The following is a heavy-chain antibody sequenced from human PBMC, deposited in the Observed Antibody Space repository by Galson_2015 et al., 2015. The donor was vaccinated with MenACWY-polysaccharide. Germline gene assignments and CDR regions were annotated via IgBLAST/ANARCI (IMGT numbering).Heavy chain of an antibody. D-gene: IGHD3-22*01. CDR2: TSSSGSYI. CDR3: AREDSGGYYQLDY. CDR1: GFSFSSYS. V-gene: IGHV3-21*01. J-gene: IGHJ4*02. Sequence: SLRLSFAASGFSFSSYSMNWVRQAPGKGLEWVSSTSSSGSYIYYADSVKGRFTISRDNAKNSLYLQMNSLRAEDTAVYYCAREDSGGYYQLDYWGQGTLVTVSS.